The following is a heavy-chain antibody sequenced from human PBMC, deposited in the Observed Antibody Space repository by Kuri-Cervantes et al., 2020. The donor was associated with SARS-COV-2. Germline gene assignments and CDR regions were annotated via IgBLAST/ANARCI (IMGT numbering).Heavy chain of an antibody. CDR2: IDPSDSYT. CDR1: GYSFTSYW. J-gene: IGHJ6*02. V-gene: IGHV5-10-1*01. Sequence: GESLKISCKGSGYSFTSYWIGWVRQMPGKGLEWMGRIDPSDSYTNYSPSFQGHVTISADKSISTAYLQWSSLKASDTAMYYCALIPWSNWNSHNSIVWGQGTTVTVS. CDR3: ALIPWSNWNSHNSIV. D-gene: IGHD1-7*01.